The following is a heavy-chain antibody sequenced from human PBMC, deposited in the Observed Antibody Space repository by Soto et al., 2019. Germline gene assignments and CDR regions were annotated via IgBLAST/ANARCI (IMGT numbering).Heavy chain of an antibody. CDR1: GGSISSYY. V-gene: IGHV4-39*07. J-gene: IGHJ5*02. Sequence: PSETLYLTCTVSGGSISSYYWGWIRRPPGKGLEWIGSIYYSGSTYYNLSLKSRVTISVDRSKNQFSLKLSSVTAADTAVYYCARVPSPWGQGTLVTVSS. CDR2: IYYSGST. CDR3: ARVPSP.